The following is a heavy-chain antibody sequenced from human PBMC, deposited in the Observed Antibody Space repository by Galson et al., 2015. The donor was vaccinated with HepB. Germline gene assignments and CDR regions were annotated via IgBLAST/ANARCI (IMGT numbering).Heavy chain of an antibody. D-gene: IGHD5-18*01. V-gene: IGHV3-74*01. CDR2: MNRDGSSI. J-gene: IGHJ4*02. CDR3: AREGYSSGGHDY. CDR1: GFTFSNYW. Sequence: SLRLSCAASGFTFSNYWMHWVRQAPGEGLVWVSRMNRDGSSITYADAVKGRFTISRDNAKNTLYLQMNSLRDEDTAVYYCAREGYSSGGHDYWGQGILVTVSS.